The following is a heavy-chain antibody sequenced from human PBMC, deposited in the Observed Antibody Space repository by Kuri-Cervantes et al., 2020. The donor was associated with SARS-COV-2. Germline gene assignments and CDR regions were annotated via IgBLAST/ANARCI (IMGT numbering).Heavy chain of an antibody. CDR3: ARDRVGVHDC. D-gene: IGHD2-21*01. Sequence: GESLKISCAASGFTFSSYGMYWVRQAPGKGLEWVAVISYDGSNKYYADSVKGRFTISRDNSKNTLYLQMNSLRAEDTAVYYCARDRVGVHDCWGQGTLVTVSS. J-gene: IGHJ4*02. CDR2: ISYDGSNK. V-gene: IGHV3-30*03. CDR1: GFTFSSYG.